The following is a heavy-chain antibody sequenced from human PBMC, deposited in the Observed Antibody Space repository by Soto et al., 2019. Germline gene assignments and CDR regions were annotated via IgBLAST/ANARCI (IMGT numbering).Heavy chain of an antibody. J-gene: IGHJ4*02. V-gene: IGHV3-15*01. CDR2: IKSKTDGGTT. CDR1: GFTFSNAW. Sequence: GGSLRLSCAASGFTFSNAWMSWVRQAPGKGLEWVGRIKSKTDGGTTDYAAPVKGRFTISREESKNTLYLQMNSLKTEDTAVYYCTTVDSYDSSGYRSAYYFDYWGQGTLVTVSS. CDR3: TTVDSYDSSGYRSAYYFDY. D-gene: IGHD3-22*01.